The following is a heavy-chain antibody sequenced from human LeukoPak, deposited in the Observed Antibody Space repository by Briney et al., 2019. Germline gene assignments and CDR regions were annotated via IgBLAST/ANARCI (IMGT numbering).Heavy chain of an antibody. CDR3: ARGPTYYYILAGSGYFMDV. J-gene: IGHJ6*04. D-gene: IGHD3-9*01. Sequence: SVKVSCKASGCTFSSYAIRWVRQAPGQGLEWMGGIIPIFGTANYAQKFQGRVTITADKSTSTAYMELSSLRSEDTAVYYCARGPTYYYILAGSGYFMDVWGKGTTVPVSS. CDR2: IIPIFGTA. V-gene: IGHV1-69*06. CDR1: GCTFSSYA.